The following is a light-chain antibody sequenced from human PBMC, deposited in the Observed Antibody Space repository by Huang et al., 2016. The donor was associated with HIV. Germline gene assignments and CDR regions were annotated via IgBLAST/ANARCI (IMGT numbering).Light chain of an antibody. J-gene: IGKJ1*01. CDR2: AAS. V-gene: IGKV1-39*01. CDR3: QQSYSTPRT. Sequence: DIQMTQSPSSLSASVGDRLTITCRASQPIINYLKWYRQKPGKAPKVLISAASSLQTGVPSRFRGSGYGTEFTLIISSLQPEDFATYYCQQSYSTPRTFGQGTKVEIK. CDR1: QPIINY.